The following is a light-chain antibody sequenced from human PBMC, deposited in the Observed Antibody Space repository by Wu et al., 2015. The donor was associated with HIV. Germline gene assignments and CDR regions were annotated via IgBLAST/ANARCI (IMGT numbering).Light chain of an antibody. V-gene: IGKV1-39*01. J-gene: IGKJ1*01. Sequence: DIQMTQSPSSLSASVGDRVTITCRASQIVGTYLNWYQHKPGKAPKLLIYAASSLQSGVPSRFSGSASGTDFTLTVSSLQPEDFTTYYCQQTYSYPWTFGQGTKLEIQ. CDR2: AAS. CDR1: QIVGTY. CDR3: QQTYSYPWT.